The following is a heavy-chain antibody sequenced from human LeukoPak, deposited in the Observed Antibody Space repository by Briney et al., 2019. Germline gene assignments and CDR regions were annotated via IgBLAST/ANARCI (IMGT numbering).Heavy chain of an antibody. D-gene: IGHD5-18*01. CDR2: IIPIFGTA. CDR1: GGTFRSYA. CDR3: ARDQGYRYGYGDFDY. Sequence: SVKVSCKASGGTFRSYAISWVRQAPGQGLEWMGGIIPIFGTANYAQKFQGRVTITADESASTAYMELSSLRSEDTAVYYCARDQGYRYGYGDFDYWGQGTLVTVSS. J-gene: IGHJ4*02. V-gene: IGHV1-69*13.